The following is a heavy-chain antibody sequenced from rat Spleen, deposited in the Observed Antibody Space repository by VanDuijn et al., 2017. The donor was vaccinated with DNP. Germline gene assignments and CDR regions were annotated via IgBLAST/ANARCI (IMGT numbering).Heavy chain of an antibody. J-gene: IGHJ4*01. V-gene: IGHV5S13*01. D-gene: IGHD1-12*02. CDR3: ATHGEDGSYYYLYYAMDA. Sequence: EVQLVESGGGLVQPGRSLKLSCAASGFTFSNYGMAWVRQAPTKGLEWVASITNSGGSTYYRDSVKGRFTISRDNAKSTLYLQMDSLRSEDTATYYCATHGEDGSYYYLYYAMDAWGQGTSVTVSS. CDR2: ITNSGGST. CDR1: GFTFSNYG.